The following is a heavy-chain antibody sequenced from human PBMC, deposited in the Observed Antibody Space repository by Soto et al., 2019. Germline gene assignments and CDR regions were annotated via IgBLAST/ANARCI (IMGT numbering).Heavy chain of an antibody. CDR1: GFTFSSYA. D-gene: IGHD6-19*01. V-gene: IGHV3-23*01. CDR3: ATLPEQWLVRGDSFDY. Sequence: EVHLLESGGGLVLPGGSLRLSCAASGFTFSSYAMSWVRQAPGKGLEWVSAISGSGGNTYYADSVKGRFTISRDNSKNTLYLQMNSLRAEDTAVYYCATLPEQWLVRGDSFDYWGQGTLVTVSS. J-gene: IGHJ4*02. CDR2: ISGSGGNT.